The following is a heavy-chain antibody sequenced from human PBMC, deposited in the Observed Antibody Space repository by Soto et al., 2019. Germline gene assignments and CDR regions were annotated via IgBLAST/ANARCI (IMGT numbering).Heavy chain of an antibody. CDR3: ARGIEGWYQGRYYYGMDV. V-gene: IGHV4-61*01. J-gene: IGHJ6*02. Sequence: QVQLQESGPGLVKPSETLSLTCTVSGGSVSSGSYYWSWIRQPPGKGLEWIGYIYYSGSTNYNPSPKRRVTISVDTSKNQFSLKLSSVTAADTAVYYCARGIEGWYQGRYYYGMDVWDQGTTVTVSS. D-gene: IGHD6-19*01. CDR1: GGSVSSGSYY. CDR2: IYYSGST.